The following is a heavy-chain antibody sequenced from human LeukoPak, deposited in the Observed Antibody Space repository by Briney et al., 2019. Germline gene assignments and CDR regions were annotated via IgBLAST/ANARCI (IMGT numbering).Heavy chain of an antibody. V-gene: IGHV4-34*01. CDR3: AGRIAARTHPERYYYYYYMDV. D-gene: IGHD6-6*01. Sequence: SETLSLTCAVYGGSFSGYYWSWIRQPSGKGLEWIGEINHSGSTNYNPSLKSRVTISVDTSKNQFSLKLSSVTAADTAVYYCAGRIAARTHPERYYYYYYMDVWGKGTTVTVSS. CDR2: INHSGST. J-gene: IGHJ6*03. CDR1: GGSFSGYY.